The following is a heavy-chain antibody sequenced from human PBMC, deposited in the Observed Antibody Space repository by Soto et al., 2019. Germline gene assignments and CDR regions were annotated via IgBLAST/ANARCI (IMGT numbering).Heavy chain of an antibody. J-gene: IGHJ3*02. CDR3: ARDHYENNAYDAFDI. D-gene: IGHD3-22*01. Sequence: SETLSLTCTVSGGSISSSGVYSWSWIRQPPGKGLEWIGCMYHSGDTKYNSSLKSRVTISVDKSKNQISLTLTSVTAADTAVYYCARDHYENNAYDAFDIWGQGTVVTVSS. CDR2: MYHSGDT. CDR1: GGSISSSGVYS. V-gene: IGHV4-30-2*01.